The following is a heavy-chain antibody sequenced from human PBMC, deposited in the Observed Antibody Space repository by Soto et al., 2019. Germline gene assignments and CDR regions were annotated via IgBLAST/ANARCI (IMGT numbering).Heavy chain of an antibody. CDR1: GFTFSSYG. Sequence: PGGSPRLSCAASGFTFSSYGMHWVRQAPGKGLEWVAVIWYDGSNKYYADSVKGRFTISRDNSKNTLYLQMNSLRAEDTAVYYCASDSYSSSWYGVDYWGQGNLVTVSS. CDR2: IWYDGSNK. V-gene: IGHV3-33*01. D-gene: IGHD6-13*01. J-gene: IGHJ4*02. CDR3: ASDSYSSSWYGVDY.